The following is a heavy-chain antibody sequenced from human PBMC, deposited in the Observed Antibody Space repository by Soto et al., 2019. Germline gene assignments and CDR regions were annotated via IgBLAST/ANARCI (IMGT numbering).Heavy chain of an antibody. D-gene: IGHD6-13*01. Sequence: GESLKISCKGSGYSFTSYWIGWVRQMPGKGLEWMGIIYPGDSDTRYSPSFQGQVTISADKSISTAYLQWSSLKASDTAMYYCARRKGSSSWYWSFDYWGQGTLVTVSS. CDR2: IYPGDSDT. J-gene: IGHJ4*02. V-gene: IGHV5-51*01. CDR3: ARRKGSSSWYWSFDY. CDR1: GYSFTSYW.